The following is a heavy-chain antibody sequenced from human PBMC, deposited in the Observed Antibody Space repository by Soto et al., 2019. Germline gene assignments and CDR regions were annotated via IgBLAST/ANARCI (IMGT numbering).Heavy chain of an antibody. Sequence: ESGGGLVKPGGSLTPSCAASGFTFSDYYMSWIRQSPGKGLEWVSYISSTGSYTNYADSVKGRFTISRDNAKNSLYLQRNSLRAEDTAVYYCASDGSGWASYFDYWGQGTLVTVSS. D-gene: IGHD6-19*01. CDR2: ISSTGSYT. J-gene: IGHJ4*02. CDR1: GFTFSDYY. CDR3: ASDGSGWASYFDY. V-gene: IGHV3-11*05.